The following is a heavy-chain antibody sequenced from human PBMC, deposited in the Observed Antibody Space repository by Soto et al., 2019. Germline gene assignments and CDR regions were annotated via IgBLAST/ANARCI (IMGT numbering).Heavy chain of an antibody. J-gene: IGHJ4*02. CDR2: IYHSGST. CDR1: GGSISSGGYY. D-gene: IGHD1-26*01. V-gene: IGHV4-31*03. Sequence: QVQLQESGPGLVKPSQTLSLTCTVSGGSISSGGYYWSWIRQHPGKGLEWIGYIYHSGSTYYNPSLKGRVTLSVDTAKNQFSLKLSSVTAADTAVYYCAMEGGIVGATAADYWGQGTLVTVSS. CDR3: AMEGGIVGATAADY.